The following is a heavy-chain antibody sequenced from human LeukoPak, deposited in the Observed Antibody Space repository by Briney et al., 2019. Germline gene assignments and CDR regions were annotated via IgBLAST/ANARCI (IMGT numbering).Heavy chain of an antibody. CDR1: GFTFSSYS. D-gene: IGHD3-22*01. CDR2: ISSSSSTI. J-gene: IGHJ4*02. Sequence: GGSLRLSCAASGFTFSSYSMNWVRQAPGKWLEWVSYISSSSSTIYYADSVKGRFTISRDNAKNSLYLQMNSLRDEDTAVYYCARDSQYYDSSGYYLFDYWGQGTLVTVSS. CDR3: ARDSQYYDSSGYYLFDY. V-gene: IGHV3-48*02.